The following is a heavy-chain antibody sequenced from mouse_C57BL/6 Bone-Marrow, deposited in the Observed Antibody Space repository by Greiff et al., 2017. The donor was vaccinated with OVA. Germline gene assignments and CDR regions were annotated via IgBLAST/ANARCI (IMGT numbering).Heavy chain of an antibody. J-gene: IGHJ2*01. CDR2: ISYDGSN. V-gene: IGHV3-6*01. Sequence: DVKLQESGPGLVKPSQSLSLTCSVTGYSITSGYSWTWIRQFPGNKLEWMGYISYDGSNNYNPSLKNRISITRDTSKNQFFLKLNSVTTEDTATYYCARIYDGYYVDYWGQGTTLTVSS. CDR1: GYSITSGYS. D-gene: IGHD2-3*01. CDR3: ARIYDGYYVDY.